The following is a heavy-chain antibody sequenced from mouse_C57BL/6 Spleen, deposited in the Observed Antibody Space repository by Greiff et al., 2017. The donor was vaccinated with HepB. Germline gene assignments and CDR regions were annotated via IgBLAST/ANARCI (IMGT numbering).Heavy chain of an antibody. CDR1: GFNIKDDY. D-gene: IGHD2-3*01. J-gene: IGHJ1*03. CDR2: IDPENGDT. V-gene: IGHV14-4*01. Sequence: EVKLQESGAELVRPGASVKLSCTASGFNIKDDYMHWVKQRPEQGLEWIGWIDPENGDTEYASKFQGKATITADTSSNTAYLQLSSLTSEDTAVYYCTTGDGGVWYFDVWGTGTTVTVSS. CDR3: TTGDGGVWYFDV.